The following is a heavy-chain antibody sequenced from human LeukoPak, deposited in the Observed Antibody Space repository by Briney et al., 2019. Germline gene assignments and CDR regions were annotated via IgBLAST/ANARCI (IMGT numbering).Heavy chain of an antibody. D-gene: IGHD3-10*01. Sequence: EASVKVSCRASGYXFIDYYIHWVRQAPGQGLEWMGWVNPHSGGTKFAQKFQGRVTMTRDTSINTAYMEVSSLRSDDTAVYYCARDIGDYYGSGSYWLLWGQGTLVTVAS. CDR1: GYXFIDYY. CDR3: ARDIGDYYGSGSYWLL. CDR2: VNPHSGGT. J-gene: IGHJ4*02. V-gene: IGHV1-2*02.